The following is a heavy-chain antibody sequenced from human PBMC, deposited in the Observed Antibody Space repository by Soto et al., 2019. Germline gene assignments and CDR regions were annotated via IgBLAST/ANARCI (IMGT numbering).Heavy chain of an antibody. D-gene: IGHD1-26*01. CDR2: IIPIFGTA. J-gene: IGHJ3*02. Sequence: GASVKVSCKASGGTFSSYAISWVRQAPGQGLEWMGGIIPIFGTANYAQEFQGRVTITADKSTSTAYTELSSLRSEDTAVYYCARDGRGATVDAFDIWGQGTMVTVSS. CDR3: ARDGRGATVDAFDI. V-gene: IGHV1-69*06. CDR1: GGTFSSYA.